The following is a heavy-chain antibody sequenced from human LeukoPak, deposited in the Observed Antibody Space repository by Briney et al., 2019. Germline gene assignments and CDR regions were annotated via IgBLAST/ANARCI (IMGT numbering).Heavy chain of an antibody. D-gene: IGHD3-10*01. CDR3: AREDFTMVRGVISWFDP. Sequence: ASVKVSCKASGYTFTSYDINWARQATGQGLEWMGWMNPNSGNTGYAQKFQGRVTMTRNTSISTAYMELSSLRSEDTAVYYCAREDFTMVRGVISWFDPWGQGTLVTVSS. J-gene: IGHJ5*02. CDR2: MNPNSGNT. V-gene: IGHV1-8*01. CDR1: GYTFTSYD.